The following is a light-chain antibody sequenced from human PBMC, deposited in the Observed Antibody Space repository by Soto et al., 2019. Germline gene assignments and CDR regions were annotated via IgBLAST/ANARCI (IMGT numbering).Light chain of an antibody. CDR1: SSDVGSYNL. CDR2: EAN. V-gene: IGLV2-23*01. J-gene: IGLJ2*01. Sequence: QSVLTQPASVSGSPGQSITISCTGTSSDVGSYNLVSWYQQHPGKAPKLMIYEANKRPSGVSNRFSGSKSGNTASLTISGLQAEDEAEYYCSSYGGYSTSVVFGGGTKLTVL. CDR3: SSYGGYSTSVV.